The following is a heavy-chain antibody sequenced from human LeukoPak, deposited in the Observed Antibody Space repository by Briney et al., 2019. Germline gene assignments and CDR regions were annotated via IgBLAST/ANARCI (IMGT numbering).Heavy chain of an antibody. CDR3: ARPFFGSGTY. J-gene: IGHJ4*02. Sequence: GGSQTLLCAASGFTFSSYSMNWVRQAPGKGLEWVSYISSSSSTIYYADSVKGRFTISRDNAKNSLYLQMNSLRAEDTAVYYCARPFFGSGTYWGQGILVTVSS. V-gene: IGHV3-48*01. CDR1: GFTFSSYS. D-gene: IGHD3-10*01. CDR2: ISSSSSTI.